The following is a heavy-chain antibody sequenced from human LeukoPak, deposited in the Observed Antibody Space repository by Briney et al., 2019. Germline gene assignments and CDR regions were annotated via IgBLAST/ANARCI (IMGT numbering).Heavy chain of an antibody. CDR3: ARIPRSALGLLYYFDY. V-gene: IGHV3-23*01. D-gene: IGHD2-15*01. CDR1: GFTFSSYA. CDR2: ISGSGGST. Sequence: PGGSLRLSCAASGFTFSSYAMSWVRQAPGKGLEWVSAISGSGGSTSYADSVKGRFTISRDNSKNTLYLQMNSLRAEDTAVYYCARIPRSALGLLYYFDYWGQGTLVTVSS. J-gene: IGHJ4*02.